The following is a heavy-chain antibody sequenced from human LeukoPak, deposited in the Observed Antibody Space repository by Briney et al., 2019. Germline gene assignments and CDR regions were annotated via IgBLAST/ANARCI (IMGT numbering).Heavy chain of an antibody. J-gene: IGHJ3*02. CDR2: IYYSGST. V-gene: IGHV4-59*08. Sequence: PSETLSLTCTVSGGSISSYYWSWIRQPPGKGLEWIGYIYYSGSTNYNPSLKSRVTISVDTSKNQFSLKLSSVTAADTAVYYCARTGVAAFDIWGQGTMVTVSS. CDR1: GGSISSYY. D-gene: IGHD3-3*01. CDR3: ARTGVAAFDI.